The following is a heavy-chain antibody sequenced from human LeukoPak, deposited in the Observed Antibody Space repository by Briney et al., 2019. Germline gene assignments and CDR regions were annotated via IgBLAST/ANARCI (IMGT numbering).Heavy chain of an antibody. J-gene: IGHJ6*02. CDR1: GGSFSGYY. V-gene: IGHV4-34*01. CDR2: INHSGST. Sequence: SETLSLTCAVYGGSFSGYYWSWIRQPPGKGLEWIGEINHSGSTNYNPSLKSRVTISGDTSKNQFSLKLSTVTAADTAVYYCARMLAMDVWVQGTTVIVSS. CDR3: ARMLAMDV. D-gene: IGHD3-10*02.